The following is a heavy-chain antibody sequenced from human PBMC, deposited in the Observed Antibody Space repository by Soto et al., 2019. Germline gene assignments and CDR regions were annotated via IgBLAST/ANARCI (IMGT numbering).Heavy chain of an antibody. V-gene: IGHV1-69*02. CDR3: ARSSSSSLTGPIEDYYYYMDV. CDR2: IIPILGIA. Sequence: SVKVSCKASGGTFSSYTISWVRQAPGQGLEWMGRIIPILGIANYAQKFQGRVTMTADKSTSTADMELSSLRSEDTAVYYCARSSSSSLTGPIEDYYYYMDVWGKGTTVTVSS. D-gene: IGHD6-6*01. CDR1: GGTFSSYT. J-gene: IGHJ6*03.